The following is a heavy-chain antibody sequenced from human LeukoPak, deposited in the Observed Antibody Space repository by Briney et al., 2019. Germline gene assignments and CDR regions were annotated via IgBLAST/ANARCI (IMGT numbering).Heavy chain of an antibody. J-gene: IGHJ4*02. V-gene: IGHV3-23*01. CDR1: GFTFSSYA. CDR2: ISGSGGST. CDR3: ARDSPIAAAGASPIDY. D-gene: IGHD6-13*01. Sequence: GGSLRLSCAASGFTFSSYAMSWVRQAPGKGLEWVSAISGSGGSTYYADSVKGRFTISRDNSKNALYLQMNSLRAEDTAVYYCARDSPIAAAGASPIDYWGQGTLVTVSS.